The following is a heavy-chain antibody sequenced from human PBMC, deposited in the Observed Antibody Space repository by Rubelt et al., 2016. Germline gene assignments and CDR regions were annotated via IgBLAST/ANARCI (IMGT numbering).Heavy chain of an antibody. Sequence: QVRLQESGPGLVKPSGTLSLTCTVSGGSITNYFWNWIRQPPGKGLEWIGKIYYSGSTNYNPSLKSRVTMSVDTSKNQFSLKLSSVTAADTAIYNCAKRRSALGSFEFWGQGIVVTVSS. CDR3: AKRRSALGSFEF. J-gene: IGHJ4*02. V-gene: IGHV4-59*12. CDR2: IYYSGST. CDR1: GGSITNYF. D-gene: IGHD3-10*01.